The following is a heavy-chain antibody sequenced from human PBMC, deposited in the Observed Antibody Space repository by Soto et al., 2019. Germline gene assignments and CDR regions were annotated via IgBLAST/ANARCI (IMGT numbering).Heavy chain of an antibody. V-gene: IGHV3-7*01. J-gene: IGHJ6*02. D-gene: IGHD3-22*01. Sequence: VGSLRLSCAASGFTFSTYWMSWVRQAPGKGLEWVANIKEDGSEKYYVDSVEGRFTISRDNAKNSLYLQMTSLRAEDTALYYCARGWGYFDSSGFPYLYAMDVWGQGTTVTVSS. CDR3: ARGWGYFDSSGFPYLYAMDV. CDR2: IKEDGSEK. CDR1: GFTFSTYW.